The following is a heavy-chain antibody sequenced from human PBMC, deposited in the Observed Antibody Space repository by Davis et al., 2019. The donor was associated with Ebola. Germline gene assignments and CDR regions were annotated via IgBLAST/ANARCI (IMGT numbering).Heavy chain of an antibody. J-gene: IGHJ4*02. CDR3: ARGCPYTSSPQGY. CDR1: GVTFSGHW. Sequence: GESLKISCVASGVTFSGHWMYWVRQPPGKGLEWVSRINNEGSSTNYADSVKGRFTVSRDNTKNTLYLQMSSLRAEDTAVYYCARGCPYTSSPQGYWGQGTLVSVSS. D-gene: IGHD3-16*01. V-gene: IGHV3-74*01. CDR2: INNEGSST.